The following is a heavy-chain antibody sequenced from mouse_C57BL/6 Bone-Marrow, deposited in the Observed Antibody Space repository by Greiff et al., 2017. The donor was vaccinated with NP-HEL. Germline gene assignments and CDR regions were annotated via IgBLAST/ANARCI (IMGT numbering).Heavy chain of an antibody. CDR3: ARAGGGSTPMDY. J-gene: IGHJ4*01. Sequence: VQLQQPGAELVKPGASVKLSCKASGYTFTSYWMHWVKQRPGQGLEWIGMIHPNSGSTNYNEKFKSKATLTVDKSSSTAYMQLSSLTSEDSAVYDCARAGGGSTPMDYWGQGTSVTVSS. CDR1: GYTFTSYW. V-gene: IGHV1-64*01. D-gene: IGHD1-1*01. CDR2: IHPNSGST.